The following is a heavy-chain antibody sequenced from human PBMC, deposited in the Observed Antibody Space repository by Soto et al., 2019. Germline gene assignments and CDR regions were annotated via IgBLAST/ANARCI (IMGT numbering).Heavy chain of an antibody. CDR2: IYSGGST. Sequence: PVGSLRLSCAASGFTVSGNYMSWVRQAPGKGLEWVSVIYSGGSTFYADSVKGRFIISRDNSKNTVYLQINSLRAEDTAVYYCARDTIFNNYYYGLDVWGRGTTVTVSS. J-gene: IGHJ6*02. CDR3: ARDTIFNNYYYGLDV. D-gene: IGHD2-15*01. V-gene: IGHV3-53*01. CDR1: GFTVSGNY.